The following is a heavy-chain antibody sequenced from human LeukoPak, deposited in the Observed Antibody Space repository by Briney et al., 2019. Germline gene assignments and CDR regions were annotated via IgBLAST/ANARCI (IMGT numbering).Heavy chain of an antibody. CDR2: IYYSGST. CDR3: ARGPSLRNFWSGYSLYYFDY. Sequence: SETLSLTCTVSGGSISSYYWSWIRQPPGKGLEWIGYIYYSGSTNYNPSLKSRVTISVDTSKNQFYLKLSSVTAADTAVYYCARGPSLRNFWSGYSLYYFDYWGQGTLVTVSS. V-gene: IGHV4-59*01. CDR1: GGSISSYY. D-gene: IGHD3-3*01. J-gene: IGHJ4*02.